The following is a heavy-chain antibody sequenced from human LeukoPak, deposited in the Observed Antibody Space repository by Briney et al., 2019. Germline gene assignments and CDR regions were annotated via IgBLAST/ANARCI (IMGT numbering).Heavy chain of an antibody. CDR3: ARDLVGALWFDP. V-gene: IGHV3-9*01. Sequence: GGSLRLSCAASGFTFDDYGMHWVRQAPGKGLEWVSVISWNSGSKDYADSVKGRFTISRDNAKNSLYLQMNSLRAEDTAVYYCARDLVGALWFDPWGQGTLVTVSS. D-gene: IGHD1-26*01. CDR2: ISWNSGSK. J-gene: IGHJ5*02. CDR1: GFTFDDYG.